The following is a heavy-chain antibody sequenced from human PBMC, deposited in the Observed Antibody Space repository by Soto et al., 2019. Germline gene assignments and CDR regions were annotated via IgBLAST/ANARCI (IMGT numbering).Heavy chain of an antibody. CDR2: IIPIFGTA. CDR3: ARESYYDSSGYYYNY. J-gene: IGHJ4*02. V-gene: IGHV1-69*13. Sequence: SVKVSCKASGGTFSSYAISWVRQAPGQGLEWMGGIIPIFGTANYAQKFQGRVTVTADESTSTAYMELSSLRSEDTAVYYCARESYYDSSGYYYNYWGQGTLVTVSS. D-gene: IGHD3-22*01. CDR1: GGTFSSYA.